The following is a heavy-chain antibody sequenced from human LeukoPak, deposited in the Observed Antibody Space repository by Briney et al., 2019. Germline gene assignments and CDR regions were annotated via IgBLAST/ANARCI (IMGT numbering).Heavy chain of an antibody. J-gene: IGHJ4*02. CDR3: AKDSARIVGATAPTFDY. CDR2: ISSSSSYI. CDR1: GFTFSSYS. D-gene: IGHD1-26*01. Sequence: NPGGSLRLSCAASGFTFSSYSMNWVRQAPGKGLEWVSSISSSSSYIYYADSVKGRFTISRDNAKNSLYLQMNSLRAEDMALYYCAKDSARIVGATAPTFDYWGQGTLVTVSS. V-gene: IGHV3-21*04.